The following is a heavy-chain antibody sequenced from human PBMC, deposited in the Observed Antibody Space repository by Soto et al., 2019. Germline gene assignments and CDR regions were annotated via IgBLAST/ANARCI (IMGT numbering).Heavy chain of an antibody. CDR1: GGSISSGGYY. V-gene: IGHV4-31*03. Sequence: QVQLQESGPGLVKPSQTLSLTCTVSGGSISSGGYYWSWIRQHPGKGLEWIGYIYYSGSTYYNPSLKSRVTISVDKSKNQFSLKLSSVTAADTAVYYCARGSVVAATLFDYWGQGTLVTVSS. CDR2: IYYSGST. CDR3: ARGSVVAATLFDY. J-gene: IGHJ4*02. D-gene: IGHD2-15*01.